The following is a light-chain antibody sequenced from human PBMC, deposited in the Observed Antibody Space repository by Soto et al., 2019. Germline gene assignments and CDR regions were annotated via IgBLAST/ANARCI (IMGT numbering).Light chain of an antibody. Sequence: DIVIAQTPLSVPVTPRDPSSISCRSSQSLLDRDDGHTYCAWYLHKPGQSPQLLIYALLYRASGVPDRFSGSGSDTDFTLKISRVEAEDVGVYYCMQRIEFPPTFGRGTKVDI. CDR1: QSLLDRDDGHTY. CDR3: MQRIEFPPT. CDR2: ALL. V-gene: IGKV2-40*01. J-gene: IGKJ1*01.